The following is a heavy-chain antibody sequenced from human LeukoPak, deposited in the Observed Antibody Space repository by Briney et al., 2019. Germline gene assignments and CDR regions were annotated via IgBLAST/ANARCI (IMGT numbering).Heavy chain of an antibody. V-gene: IGHV4-38-2*01. D-gene: IGHD3-10*01. CDR1: GYSISSGYY. Sequence: SETLSLTCAVSGYSISSGYYWGWIRQPPGKGLEWIGNIYHSGSAYYNPSLRSRVTISVDTSKNQFSLKLSSVTAADTAVYYCARAGIGIRYYMDVWGKGTTVTVSS. CDR3: ARAGIGIRYYMDV. J-gene: IGHJ6*03. CDR2: IYHSGSA.